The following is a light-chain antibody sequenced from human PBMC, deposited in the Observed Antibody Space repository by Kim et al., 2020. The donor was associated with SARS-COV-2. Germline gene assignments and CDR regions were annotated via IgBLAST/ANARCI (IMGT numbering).Light chain of an antibody. J-gene: IGKJ1*01. CDR2: SAS. V-gene: IGKV1-39*01. CDR1: QSIRTY. Sequence: ASGGDRVTITCGASQSIRTYVNWYQQRPGKAPNLVISSASRLQIGVPSRFSGSGSGTDFTLTISSLQAEDVATYYCQQSYVTSWTFGQGTKVDIK. CDR3: QQSYVTSWT.